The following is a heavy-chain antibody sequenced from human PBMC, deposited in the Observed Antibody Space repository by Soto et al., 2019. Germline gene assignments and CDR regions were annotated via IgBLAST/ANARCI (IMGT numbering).Heavy chain of an antibody. D-gene: IGHD2-2*02. CDR2: IIPIFGTA. J-gene: IGHJ6*02. CDR1: GGTFSSYA. CDR3: ARAQLGQVPAAISPGMDV. Sequence: SVKLSFKASGGTFSSYAIIWLRQAPRQGLEWMGGIIPIFGTANYAQKFQGRVTITADKSTSTAYMELSSLRSEDTAVYYCARAQLGQVPAAISPGMDVWGQGTTVTV. V-gene: IGHV1-69*06.